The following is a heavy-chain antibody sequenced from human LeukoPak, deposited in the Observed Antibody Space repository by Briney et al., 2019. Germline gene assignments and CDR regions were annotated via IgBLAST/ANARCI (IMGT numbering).Heavy chain of an antibody. J-gene: IGHJ3*02. CDR3: AREVEWLLGSHPGDAFDI. V-gene: IGHV4-30-4*01. CDR1: GGTISSGDYY. CDR2: IYYSVST. D-gene: IGHD3-3*01. Sequence: SETLSLTCTVSGGTISSGDYYWSWIRQPPGKGLEWLGHIYYSVSTSYHPYLKNQVTIAVDTPKNQLSLKLSSVTAADPAVYYCAREVEWLLGSHPGDAFDIWGQGTMVTVSS.